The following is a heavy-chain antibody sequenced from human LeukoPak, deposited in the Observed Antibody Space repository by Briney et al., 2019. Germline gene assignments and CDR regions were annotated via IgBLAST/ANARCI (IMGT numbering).Heavy chain of an antibody. CDR3: AREPYYDFWSGYYIH. CDR2: ISSSSSYI. J-gene: IGHJ4*02. V-gene: IGHV3-21*01. D-gene: IGHD3-3*01. Sequence: GGSLRLSCAASGFTFSSYSMNWVRQAPGKGLEWVSSISSSSSYIYYADSVKGRFTISRDNAKNSLYLQMNSLRDEDTAVYYCAREPYYDFWSGYYIHWGQGTLVTVSS. CDR1: GFTFSSYS.